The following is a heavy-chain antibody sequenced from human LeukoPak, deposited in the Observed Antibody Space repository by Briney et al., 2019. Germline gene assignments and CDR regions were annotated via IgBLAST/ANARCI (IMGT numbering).Heavy chain of an antibody. D-gene: IGHD6-19*01. CDR3: ARGQWLVKEFDY. Sequence: PSETLSFTCTVSGGSISSYYWAWIPKPPGKGLEWMGEIYYSGRTNYNPSLKSRVTISVDPSKNQFSLELSSVTAADTAVYYCARGQWLVKEFDYWGQGTLVTVSS. J-gene: IGHJ4*02. CDR2: IYYSGRT. CDR1: GGSISSYY. V-gene: IGHV4-59*01.